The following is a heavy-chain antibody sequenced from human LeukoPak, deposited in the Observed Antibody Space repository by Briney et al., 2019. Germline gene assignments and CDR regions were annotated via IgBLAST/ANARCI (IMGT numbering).Heavy chain of an antibody. CDR2: IKQDGSEK. Sequence: GGSLRLSCTASGFTFSSYWMSWVRQAPGKGLEWVANIKQDGSEKYYVDSVKGRFTISRDNAKNSLSLQMNSLRVEDTAVYYCARAGSFWHYVYWGQGTLVAVSS. J-gene: IGHJ4*02. V-gene: IGHV3-7*01. D-gene: IGHD1-7*01. CDR1: GFTFSSYW. CDR3: ARAGSFWHYVY.